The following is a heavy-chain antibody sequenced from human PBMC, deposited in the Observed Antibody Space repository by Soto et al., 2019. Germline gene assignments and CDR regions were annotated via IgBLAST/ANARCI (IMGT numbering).Heavy chain of an antibody. V-gene: IGHV4-59*01. J-gene: IGHJ4*02. Sequence: PSETLSLTCTVSGGSISSYYWSWIRQPPGKGLEWIGYIYYSGSTNYNPSLKSRVTISVDTSKNQFSLKLSSVTAADTPVYYCATFPDRIAAAGTFFDYWGQGTLVTVSS. CDR1: GGSISSYY. D-gene: IGHD6-13*01. CDR2: IYYSGST. CDR3: ATFPDRIAAAGTFFDY.